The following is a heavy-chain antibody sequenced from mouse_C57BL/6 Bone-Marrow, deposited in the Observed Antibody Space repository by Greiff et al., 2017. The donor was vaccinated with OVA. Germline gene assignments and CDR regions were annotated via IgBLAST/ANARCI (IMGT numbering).Heavy chain of an antibody. V-gene: IGHV2-6-1*01. J-gene: IGHJ4*01. Sequence: VMLVESGPGLVAPSQSLSITCTVSGFSLTSYGVHWVRQPPGKGLEWLVVIWSDGSTTYNSALKSRLSISKDNSKSQVFLKMNSLQTDDTAMYYCARHEDYGNYYYAMDYWGQGTSVTVSS. CDR3: ARHEDYGNYYYAMDY. D-gene: IGHD2-1*01. CDR2: IWSDGST. CDR1: GFSLTSYG.